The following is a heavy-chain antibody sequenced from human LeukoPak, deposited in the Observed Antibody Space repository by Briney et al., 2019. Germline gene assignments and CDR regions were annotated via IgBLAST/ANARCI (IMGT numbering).Heavy chain of an antibody. CDR1: GFTFSSYG. CDR2: IRYDGSNK. Sequence: PGGSLRLSCAASGFTFSSYGMHWVRQAPGKGLEWVAFIRYDGSNKYYADSVKGRFTISRDNSKNTLYLQMNSLRAEDTAVYYCAKDREGIVVVIATSGYWGQGTLVTVSS. J-gene: IGHJ4*02. D-gene: IGHD2-21*01. V-gene: IGHV3-30*02. CDR3: AKDREGIVVVIATSGY.